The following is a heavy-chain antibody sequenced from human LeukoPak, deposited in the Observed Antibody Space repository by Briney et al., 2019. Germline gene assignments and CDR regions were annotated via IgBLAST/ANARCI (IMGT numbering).Heavy chain of an antibody. CDR3: ARPQYGSGWTYDAFDI. Sequence: ASVKVSCKASGYTFTSYGISWVRQAPGQGLEWMGWISAYNGNTNYAQKLQGRVTMTTDTSTSTAYMELSSLRSEDTAVYYCARPQYGSGWTYDAFDIWGQGTMVTVSS. CDR2: ISAYNGNT. CDR1: GYTFTSYG. J-gene: IGHJ3*02. V-gene: IGHV1-18*01. D-gene: IGHD6-19*01.